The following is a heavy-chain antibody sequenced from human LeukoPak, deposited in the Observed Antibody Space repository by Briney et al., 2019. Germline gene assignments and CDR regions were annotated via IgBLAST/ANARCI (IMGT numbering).Heavy chain of an antibody. V-gene: IGHV4-30-4*01. CDR1: GGSISSGDYY. Sequence: SETLSLTCTVSGGSISSGDYYWSWIRQPPGKGLEWIGYTYYSGSTYYNPSLKSRVTISVDTSKNQFSLKLSSVTAADTAVYYCARASRDGGDIVVVPAAQESYYFDYWGQGTLVTVSS. D-gene: IGHD2-2*01. J-gene: IGHJ4*02. CDR3: ARASRDGGDIVVVPAAQESYYFDY. CDR2: TYYSGST.